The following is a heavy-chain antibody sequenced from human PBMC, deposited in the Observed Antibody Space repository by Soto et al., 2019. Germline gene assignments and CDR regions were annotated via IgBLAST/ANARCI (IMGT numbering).Heavy chain of an antibody. D-gene: IGHD6-13*01. V-gene: IGHV3-23*01. CDR1: GFTLSISA. CDR3: AKENGYSSSWFEFDY. Sequence: GGSPELGFASSGFTLSISAVIWARQAPGKGLEWVSAISGSGGSTYYADSVKGRFTISRDNSKNTLYLQMNSLRAEDTAVYYCAKENGYSSSWFEFDYWGQGTLVTVSS. J-gene: IGHJ4*02. CDR2: ISGSGGST.